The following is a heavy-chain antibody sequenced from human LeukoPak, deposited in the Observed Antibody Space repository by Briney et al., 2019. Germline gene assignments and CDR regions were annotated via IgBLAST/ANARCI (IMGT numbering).Heavy chain of an antibody. D-gene: IGHD3-3*01. CDR3: AKGGEMVYDFWSGYYTGDY. J-gene: IGHJ4*02. Sequence: PGGSLRLSCAASGFTFSNYAMNWVRQAPGRGLEWVSTITTSGGSTYYADSVKGRFTISRDNSENKLYLQMNSLRVEDAAVYYCAKGGEMVYDFWSGYYTGDYWGQGTLVTVSS. CDR2: ITTSGGST. CDR1: GFTFSNYA. V-gene: IGHV3-23*01.